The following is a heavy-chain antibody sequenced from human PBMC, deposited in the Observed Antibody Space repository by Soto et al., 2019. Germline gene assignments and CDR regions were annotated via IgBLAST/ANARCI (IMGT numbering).Heavy chain of an antibody. Sequence: GGSLRLSCAASGFAFSSYGMHWVRQAPGKGLEWVAVIWYDGSNKYYADSVKGRFTISRDNSKNTLYLQMNSLRAKDTAVYYCAGDLEQLGRGYYYYYMDVWGKGTTVTVSS. CDR2: IWYDGSNK. J-gene: IGHJ6*03. CDR1: GFAFSSYG. D-gene: IGHD6-6*01. V-gene: IGHV3-33*01. CDR3: AGDLEQLGRGYYYYYMDV.